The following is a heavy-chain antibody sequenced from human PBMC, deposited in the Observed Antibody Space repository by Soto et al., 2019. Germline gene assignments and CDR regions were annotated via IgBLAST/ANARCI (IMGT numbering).Heavy chain of an antibody. CDR3: ARAGSNYDFWSGYLYYYYYGMDV. J-gene: IGHJ6*02. CDR1: GFTFSSYE. D-gene: IGHD3-3*01. Sequence: EVQLVESGGGLVQPGGSLRLSCAASGFTFSSYEMNWVRQAPGKGLEWVSYISSSGSTIYYADSVKGRFTISRDNAKNSLYLQRNSLRAEDTAVYYCARAGSNYDFWSGYLYYYYYGMDVWGQGTTVTVSS. CDR2: ISSSGSTI. V-gene: IGHV3-48*03.